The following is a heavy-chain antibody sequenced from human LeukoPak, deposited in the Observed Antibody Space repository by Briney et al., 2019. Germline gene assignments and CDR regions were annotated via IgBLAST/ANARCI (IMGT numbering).Heavy chain of an antibody. Sequence: SQTLSLTCAISGDTVSSNSAAWNWTRQSPSRGLEWLGRTYYRYKRYKGYAAAVKSRITVNPDTSKNQFSLQLNSVTPEDTAVYYCARLGVGYCSSTSCYDYYYYYMDVWGKGTTVTVSS. D-gene: IGHD2-2*01. CDR3: ARLGVGYCSSTSCYDYYYYYMDV. J-gene: IGHJ6*03. V-gene: IGHV6-1*01. CDR2: TYYRYKRYK. CDR1: GDTVSSNSAA.